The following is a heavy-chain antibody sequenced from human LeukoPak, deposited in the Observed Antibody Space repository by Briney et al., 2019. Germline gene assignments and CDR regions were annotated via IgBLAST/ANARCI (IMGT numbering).Heavy chain of an antibody. D-gene: IGHD3-22*01. CDR3: ARGQVMTMIVVVTHYYFDY. CDR1: GGSISSYY. V-gene: IGHV4-59*08. CDR2: IHYSGST. Sequence: SETLSLICSVSGGSISSYYWSWIRQPPGKGLEWIAYIHYSGSTNYNPSLKSRLTISVDTSKNQFSLKLTSVTAADTAVYYCARGQVMTMIVVVTHYYFDYWGQGTLVTVSS. J-gene: IGHJ4*02.